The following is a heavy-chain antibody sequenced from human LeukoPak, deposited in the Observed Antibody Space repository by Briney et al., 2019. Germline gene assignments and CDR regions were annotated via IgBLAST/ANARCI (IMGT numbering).Heavy chain of an antibody. V-gene: IGHV3-48*01. Sequence: PGGSLRLSCAASGFIFSSYSMNWVRQAPGKGLEWVSYISPGNSTKYYADSVKGRFTISRDNAKNSLYLQMNSLRAEDTAVYYCARGDGYWGQGTLVTVSS. CDR2: ISPGNSTK. J-gene: IGHJ4*02. CDR1: GFIFSSYS. CDR3: ARGDGY.